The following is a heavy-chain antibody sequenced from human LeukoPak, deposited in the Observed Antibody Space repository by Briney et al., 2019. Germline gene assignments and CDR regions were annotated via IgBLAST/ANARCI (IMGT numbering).Heavy chain of an antibody. V-gene: IGHV3-9*01. CDR2: ISWYSGSI. D-gene: IGHD3-10*01. CDR3: AKGGRYYGSGTPTLPFDP. CDR1: GFTFDDYA. Sequence: GRSLRLSCAASGFTFDDYAMHWVRQAPGKGLEWVSGISWYSGSIGYADSVKGRFTISRDNAKNSLYLQMNSLRAEDTALYYCAKGGRYYGSGTPTLPFDPWGQGTLVTVSS. J-gene: IGHJ5*02.